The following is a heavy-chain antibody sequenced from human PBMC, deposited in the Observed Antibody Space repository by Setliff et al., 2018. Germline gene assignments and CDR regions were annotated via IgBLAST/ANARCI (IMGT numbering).Heavy chain of an antibody. J-gene: IGHJ6*02. CDR1: GYAFTDNY. CDR3: ASDGQGNYNFWSGSYYYYGMDV. D-gene: IGHD3-3*01. CDR2: INPKTGGT. Sequence: ASVKVSCKTSGYAFTDNYIHWVRQAPGQGLEWMGWINPKTGGTNLAQKFQGWVSMTTDTSTSTAYMELRSLRSDDTAVYYCASDGQGNYNFWSGSYYYYGMDVWGQGTTVTVSS. V-gene: IGHV1-2*04.